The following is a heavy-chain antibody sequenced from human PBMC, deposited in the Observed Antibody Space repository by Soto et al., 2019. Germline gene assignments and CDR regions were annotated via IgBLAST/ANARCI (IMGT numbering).Heavy chain of an antibody. V-gene: IGHV3-9*01. CDR3: AKDLIHSGSSPEFDY. CDR1: GFTFDDYA. J-gene: IGHJ4*02. CDR2: ISWNSGSI. Sequence: LRLSCAASGFTFDDYAMHWVRQAPGKGLEWVSGISWNSGSIGYADSVKGRFTISRDNAKNSLYLQMNSLRAEDTALYYCAKDLIHSGSSPEFDYWGQGTLVTVSS. D-gene: IGHD3-10*01.